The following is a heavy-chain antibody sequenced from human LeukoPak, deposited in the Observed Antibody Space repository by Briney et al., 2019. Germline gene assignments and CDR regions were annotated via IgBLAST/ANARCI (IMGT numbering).Heavy chain of an antibody. Sequence: GGSLRLSCVASRFTFSNYWMSWVRQAPGKGLEWVADINQDGSKKRYADSMKGRFTISRDNAKESLYLQLNSLRAEDTAVYYCAKWGPYCVGDYCPALDSWGPGTQVTVSS. V-gene: IGHV3-7*01. J-gene: IGHJ4*02. CDR1: RFTFSNYW. CDR2: INQDGSKK. D-gene: IGHD2-21*02. CDR3: AKWGPYCVGDYCPALDS.